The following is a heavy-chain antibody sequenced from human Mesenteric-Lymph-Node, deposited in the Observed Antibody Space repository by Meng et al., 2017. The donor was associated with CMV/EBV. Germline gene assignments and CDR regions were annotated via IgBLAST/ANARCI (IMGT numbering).Heavy chain of an antibody. V-gene: IGHV1-2*02. D-gene: IGHD1-20*01. CDR2: INPNSGGT. CDR3: ARALYNWNDGPEDY. CDR1: GYTFTSYD. Sequence: ASVKVSCKASGYTFTSYDINWVRQATGQGLEWMGWINPNSGGTNYAQKFQGRVTMTRDTSISTAYMELSRLRSDDTAVYYCARALYNWNDGPEDYWGQGTLVTVSS. J-gene: IGHJ4*02.